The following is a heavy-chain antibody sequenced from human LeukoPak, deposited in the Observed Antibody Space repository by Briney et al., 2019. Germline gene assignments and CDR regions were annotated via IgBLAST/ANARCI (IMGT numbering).Heavy chain of an antibody. CDR3: ARPRAFYYYYYGMDV. CDR2: ISYDGSNK. D-gene: IGHD3-3*02. V-gene: IGHV3-30*04. Sequence: WIRQAPGKGLEWVAVISYDGSNKYYTDSVKGRFIISRDNSKNTLYLQMNSLGAEDTAVYYCARPRAFYYYYYGMDVWGQGTTVTISS. J-gene: IGHJ6*02.